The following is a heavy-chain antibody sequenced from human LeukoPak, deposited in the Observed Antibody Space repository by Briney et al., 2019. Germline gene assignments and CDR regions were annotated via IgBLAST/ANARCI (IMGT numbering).Heavy chain of an antibody. CDR2: INPNSGGT. D-gene: IGHD2-15*01. V-gene: IGHV1-2*02. Sequence: ASVKVSCKASGYTFTGYYMHWVRQAPGQGLEWMGWINPNSGGTNYAQKFQGRVTMTRVTSISTAYLELSRLRSDDTAVYYCARVVVAATRYFDYWGQGTLVTVSS. J-gene: IGHJ4*02. CDR1: GYTFTGYY. CDR3: ARVVVAATRYFDY.